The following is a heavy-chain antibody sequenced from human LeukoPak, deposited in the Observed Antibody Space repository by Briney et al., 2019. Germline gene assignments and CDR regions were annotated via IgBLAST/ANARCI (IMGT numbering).Heavy chain of an antibody. V-gene: IGHV1-2*02. CDR2: INPNTGGT. CDR1: GYTFTDYY. CDR3: AREPLDY. J-gene: IGHJ4*02. Sequence: GASEKVSCKASGYTFTDYYVHWVRQAPEQGLEWMGWINPNTGGTNYAQKFQGRVTMTRDTSINTAYMELTRLRSDDTAVYYCAREPLDYWGQGTLVTVSS.